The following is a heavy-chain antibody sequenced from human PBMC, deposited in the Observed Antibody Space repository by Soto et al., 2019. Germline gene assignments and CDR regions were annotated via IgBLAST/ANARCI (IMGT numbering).Heavy chain of an antibody. V-gene: IGHV3-33*01. CDR2: IWYDGSNK. D-gene: IGHD3-3*01. Sequence: GGSLRLSCAASGFTFSSYGMHWVRQAPGKGLEWVAVIWYDGSNKYYADSVKGRFTISRDNSKNTLYLQMNSLRAEDTAVYYCARAHNDFWSGYLTNYYYYYMDVWGKGTTVTVSS. J-gene: IGHJ6*03. CDR1: GFTFSSYG. CDR3: ARAHNDFWSGYLTNYYYYYMDV.